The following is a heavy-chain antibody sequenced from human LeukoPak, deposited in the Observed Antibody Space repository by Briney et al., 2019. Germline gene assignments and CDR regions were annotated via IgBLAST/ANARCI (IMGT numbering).Heavy chain of an antibody. CDR1: GFSLSSYS. CDR2: IHSSGGII. J-gene: IGHJ4*02. Sequence: PGGSLRLSCVASGFSLSSYSMNWVRQAPGKGLEWISFIHSSGGIIFYAESVKGRFTISRDNAKNSLFLQMNSLKAEDTAVYYCARRVPNEVITDYFDYWGPGTLVTVSS. D-gene: IGHD3-16*01. CDR3: ARRVPNEVITDYFDY. V-gene: IGHV3-48*04.